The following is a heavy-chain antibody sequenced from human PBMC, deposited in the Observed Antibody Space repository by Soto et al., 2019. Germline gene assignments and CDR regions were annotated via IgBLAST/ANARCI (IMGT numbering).Heavy chain of an antibody. CDR2: IYPGYSDP. Sequence: GESLKISCKGSGYRVASHCIGWVRQIPGKGLAGMEIIYPGYSDPRSSPSFQGQVTISADKSLSTAYLQRSSLKASETACVYCARLRSGRGGATIEDGNCFDPGGQGTLATVPS. CDR3: ARLRSGRGGATIEDGNCFDP. J-gene: IGHJ5*02. V-gene: IGHV5-51*01. D-gene: IGHD1-26*01. CDR1: GYRVASHC.